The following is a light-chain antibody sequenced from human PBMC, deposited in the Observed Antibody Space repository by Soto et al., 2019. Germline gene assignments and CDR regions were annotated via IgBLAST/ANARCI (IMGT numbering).Light chain of an antibody. CDR2: QVT. V-gene: IGLV2-14*01. Sequence: QSALTQPASVSGSPGQSITISCTGTSSDLAIYNYVSWYQQQPGKAPKLMIYQVTNRPSGVSNRFSGSRSGNTASLTISGLQAEDEADYYRSSYTESSNYVFGIRTKVTV. CDR3: SSYTESSNYV. J-gene: IGLJ1*01. CDR1: SSDLAIYNY.